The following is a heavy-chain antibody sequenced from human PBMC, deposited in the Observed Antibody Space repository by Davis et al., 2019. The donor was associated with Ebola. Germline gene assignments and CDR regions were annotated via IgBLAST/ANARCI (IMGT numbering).Heavy chain of an antibody. V-gene: IGHV3-48*03. CDR3: ARGGAVRYFDWLLSVEAFGL. Sequence: GESLKIPCAASGFTFSSYEMNWVRQAPGKGLEWVSYISSSGSTIYYAHSVKGRFTISRDNAKNSLYLQMNSLRAEDTAVYYCARGGAVRYFDWLLSVEAFGLWGQGTLVTVSS. CDR2: ISSSGSTI. J-gene: IGHJ4*02. D-gene: IGHD3-9*01. CDR1: GFTFSSYE.